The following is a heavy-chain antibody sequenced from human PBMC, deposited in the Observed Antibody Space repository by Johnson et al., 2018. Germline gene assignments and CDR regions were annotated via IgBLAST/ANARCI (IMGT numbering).Heavy chain of an antibody. D-gene: IGHD7-27*01. CDR1: GGSISRRSYY. J-gene: IGHJ4*02. CDR3: ARPLGIVHPFDY. V-gene: IGHV4-39*07. CDR2: IYYRGSS. Sequence: QVQLQESGPGLVKPSETLSLTCTVSGGSISRRSYYWGWIRQSPGKGLEWIGGIYYRGSSYYNPSLKSRVTISVDTSRNQFSLKVTSVTAADTPVYYCARPLGIVHPFDYWGQGIVVTVSS.